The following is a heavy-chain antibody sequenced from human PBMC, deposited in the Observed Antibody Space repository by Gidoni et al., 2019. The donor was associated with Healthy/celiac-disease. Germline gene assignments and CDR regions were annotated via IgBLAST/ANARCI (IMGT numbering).Heavy chain of an antibody. CDR2: IYYSGSP. CDR1: GGSISSSRYY. V-gene: IGHV4-39*07. CDR3: ASLSRETTTGSFGYYYYGMDV. Sequence: QLQLQESGPGLVKPSETLSLTCTVSGGSISSSRYYWGWIRQPPGKGLEWIGSIYYSGSPYYNPSLKSRVTISVDTSKNQFSLKLSSVTAADTAVYYCASLSRETTTGSFGYYYYGMDVWGQGTTVTVSS. D-gene: IGHD3-16*01. J-gene: IGHJ6*02.